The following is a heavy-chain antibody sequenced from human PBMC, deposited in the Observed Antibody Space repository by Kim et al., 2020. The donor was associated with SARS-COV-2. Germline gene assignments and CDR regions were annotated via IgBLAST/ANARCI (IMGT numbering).Heavy chain of an antibody. Sequence: SPSLQSQVTISADASISTAYLQWSSLKASDTAMYYCARRQDFDWDYGMDVWGQGTTVTVSS. V-gene: IGHV5-51*01. J-gene: IGHJ6*02. CDR3: ARRQDFDWDYGMDV. D-gene: IGHD3-9*01.